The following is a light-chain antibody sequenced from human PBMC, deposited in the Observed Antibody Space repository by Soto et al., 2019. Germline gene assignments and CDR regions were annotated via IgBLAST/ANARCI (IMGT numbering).Light chain of an antibody. CDR1: QSVSSIY. Sequence: EIVLTQSPGTLSLSPGERATLSCRASQSVSSIYLAWYQQKPGQAPRLLIYGASSRATGIPDRFSGNGSGTDFTLTISRLEPEDFAVYYCQQYGSSRWTFGQGTKV. V-gene: IGKV3-20*01. J-gene: IGKJ1*01. CDR2: GAS. CDR3: QQYGSSRWT.